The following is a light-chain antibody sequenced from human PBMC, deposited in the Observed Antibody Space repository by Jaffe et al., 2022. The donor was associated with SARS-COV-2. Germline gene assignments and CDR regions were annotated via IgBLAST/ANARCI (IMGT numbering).Light chain of an antibody. CDR2: DVN. CDR1: SRDVGAYNY. J-gene: IGLJ2*01. V-gene: IGLV2-11*01. Sequence: QSALTQPRSVSGSPGQSVTISCTGTSRDVGAYNYVSWYQQHPGKAPQVIMYDVNNRPSGVPDRFSGSKSGNTASLTISGLQAEDEADYYCCSFAGSPVVFGEGTRVTVL. CDR3: CSFAGSPVV.